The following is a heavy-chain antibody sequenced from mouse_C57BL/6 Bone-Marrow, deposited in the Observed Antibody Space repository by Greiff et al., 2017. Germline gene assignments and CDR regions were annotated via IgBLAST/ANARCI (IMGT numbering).Heavy chain of an antibody. V-gene: IGHV5-17*01. Sequence: EVMLVESGGGLVKPGGSLKLSCAASGFTFSDYGMHWVRQAPETGLEWVAYISSGSSTIYYADTVKGRFTISSDHAKNTLFLPMTSLRSEGTAMYYCASSRSRPYAMDYWGQGTSVPASS. CDR1: GFTFSDYG. CDR2: ISSGSSTI. D-gene: IGHD1-1*01. CDR3: ASSRSRPYAMDY. J-gene: IGHJ4*01.